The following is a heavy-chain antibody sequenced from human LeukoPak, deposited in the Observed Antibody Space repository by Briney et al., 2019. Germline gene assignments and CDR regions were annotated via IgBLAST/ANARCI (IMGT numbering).Heavy chain of an antibody. CDR2: INPSGGST. Sequence: ASVKVSCKASGYTFTSYYMHWVRQAPGQGLEWMGIINPSGGSTSYAQKFQGRVTMTRDTSTSTVYMELSSLRSEDTAVYYCARKGYRYSSSWCFDYWGQGTLVTVSS. D-gene: IGHD6-13*01. CDR1: GYTFTSYY. J-gene: IGHJ4*02. V-gene: IGHV1-46*01. CDR3: ARKGYRYSSSWCFDY.